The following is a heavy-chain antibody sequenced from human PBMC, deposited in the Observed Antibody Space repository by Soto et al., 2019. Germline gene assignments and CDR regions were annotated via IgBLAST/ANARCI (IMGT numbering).Heavy chain of an antibody. CDR3: ARDRRKRERLCYYDSSGPFDF. Sequence: SETLSITCTVSGGSISSGGYYWSWIRQHPGKGLEWIGYIYYSGSTYYNPSLKSRVTISVDTSKNQFSLKLSSVTAADTAVYYCARDRRKRERLCYYDSSGPFDFWGQGTLVPVSS. J-gene: IGHJ4*02. CDR2: IYYSGST. D-gene: IGHD3-22*01. V-gene: IGHV4-31*03. CDR1: GGSISSGGYY.